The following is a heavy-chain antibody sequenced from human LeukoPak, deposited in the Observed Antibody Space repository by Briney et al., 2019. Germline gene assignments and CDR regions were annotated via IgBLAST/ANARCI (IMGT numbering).Heavy chain of an antibody. Sequence: SETLSLTCSVSGASISSGSNYWGWVRQPQGKTLEWIGSIYSSGSTYYNSSLQSRVIIIIDTPKNHFSLTLSSVTAADTAVYYCARVDIVLMVYAHIDYWGQGTLVTVSS. V-gene: IGHV4-39*07. J-gene: IGHJ4*02. CDR3: ARVDIVLMVYAHIDY. CDR2: IYSSGST. CDR1: GASISSGSNY. D-gene: IGHD2-8*01.